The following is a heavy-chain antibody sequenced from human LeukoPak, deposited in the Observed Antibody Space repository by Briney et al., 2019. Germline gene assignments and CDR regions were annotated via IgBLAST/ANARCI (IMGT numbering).Heavy chain of an antibody. D-gene: IGHD1-1*01. Sequence: ASVKVSCKASGYTFTSYYMHWVRQAPGQGLEWMGIINPSGGSTSYAQKFQGRVTMTRGTSTSTVYMELSSLRSEDTAVYYCARERGNWNDAPDAFDIWGQGTMVPVSS. CDR2: INPSGGST. J-gene: IGHJ3*02. V-gene: IGHV1-46*01. CDR1: GYTFTSYY. CDR3: ARERGNWNDAPDAFDI.